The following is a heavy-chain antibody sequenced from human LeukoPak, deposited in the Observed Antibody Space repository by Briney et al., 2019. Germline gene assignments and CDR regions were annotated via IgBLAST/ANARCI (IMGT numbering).Heavy chain of an antibody. CDR2: ISAYNGNT. V-gene: IGHV1-18*01. CDR3: ARVRYCSGGSCYAFVAFDI. J-gene: IGHJ3*02. Sequence: ASVKVSCKASGYTFTSYGISWVRQAPGQGLGWMGWISAYNGNTNYAQKLQGRVTMTTDTSTSTAYMELRSLRSDDTAVYYCARVRYCSGGSCYAFVAFDIWGQGTMVTVSS. CDR1: GYTFTSYG. D-gene: IGHD2-15*01.